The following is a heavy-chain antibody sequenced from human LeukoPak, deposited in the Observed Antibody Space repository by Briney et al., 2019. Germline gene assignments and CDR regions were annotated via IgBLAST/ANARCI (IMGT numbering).Heavy chain of an antibody. V-gene: IGHV3-7*01. CDR1: GFTFSSYW. D-gene: IGHD6-13*01. J-gene: IGHJ4*02. CDR3: AAQDYIAAARDY. CDR2: IKQDGSEK. Sequence: PGGSLRLSCAASGFTFSSYWMSWVRQAPGKGLEWVANIKQDGSEKYYVDSVKGRFTISRDNAKNSLYLQMNSLRTEDTAVYYCAAQDYIAAARDYWGQGTLVTVSS.